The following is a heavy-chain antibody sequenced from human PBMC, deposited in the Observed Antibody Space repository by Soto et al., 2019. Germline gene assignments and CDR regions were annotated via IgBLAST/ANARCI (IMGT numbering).Heavy chain of an antibody. V-gene: IGHV1-8*01. CDR2: MNPNSGNT. CDR1: GYTFTSYD. J-gene: IGHJ6*03. CDR3: ATTKHERITTFGVVLPEKDYYMDV. D-gene: IGHD3-3*01. Sequence: ASVKVSCKASGYTFTSYDINWVRQATGQGLEWMGWMNPNSGNTGYAQKFQGRVTMTRNTSISTAYMELSSLRSEDTAVNYCATTKHERITTFGVVLPEKDYYMDVWGKGTTVTVSS.